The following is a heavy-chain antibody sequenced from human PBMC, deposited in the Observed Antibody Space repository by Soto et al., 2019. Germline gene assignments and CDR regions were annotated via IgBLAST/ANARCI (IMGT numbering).Heavy chain of an antibody. CDR1: GFTFGSYW. CDR2: INSDGSST. V-gene: IGHV3-74*01. D-gene: IGHD6-6*01. CDR3: TRSGSSPYYYGMDV. Sequence: EVQLVESGGGLVQPGGSLRLSCAGSGFTFGSYWMHWVRQAPGKGLVWVSRINSDGSSTNYADSVKGRFTISRDNAGNTLFLQMDTLRAEDTAVYYCTRSGSSPYYYGMDVWGHGTTVTVSS. J-gene: IGHJ6*02.